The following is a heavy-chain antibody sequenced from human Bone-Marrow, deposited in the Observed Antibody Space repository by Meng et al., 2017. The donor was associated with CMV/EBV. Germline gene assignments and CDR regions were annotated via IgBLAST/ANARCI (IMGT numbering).Heavy chain of an antibody. CDR1: GFTFSAYW. CDR3: TNTGTTFPLKFDS. D-gene: IGHD2/OR15-2a*01. Sequence: LSLTCAASGFTFSAYWMSWVRQAPGKGLEWVANINQNGSEKHYVDSVKGRFTIARDNPRNSLFLQMDNLRAEDTAVYYCTNTGTTFPLKFDSWGQGTLVTVSS. CDR2: INQNGSEK. V-gene: IGHV3-7*01. J-gene: IGHJ5*01.